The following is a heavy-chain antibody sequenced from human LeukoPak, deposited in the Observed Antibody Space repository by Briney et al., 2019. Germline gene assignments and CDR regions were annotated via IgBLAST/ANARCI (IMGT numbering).Heavy chain of an antibody. V-gene: IGHV3-11*04. Sequence: PGGSLRLSCAASGFTFSDYYMSWIRQAPGKGLEWVSYISSSGSTIYYADSVKGRFTISRDNSKNTLYLQMNSLSAEDTAVYYCAKDRGACSGGSCFSGHFDYWGQGTLVTVSS. D-gene: IGHD2-15*01. CDR3: AKDRGACSGGSCFSGHFDY. CDR2: ISSSGSTI. J-gene: IGHJ4*02. CDR1: GFTFSDYY.